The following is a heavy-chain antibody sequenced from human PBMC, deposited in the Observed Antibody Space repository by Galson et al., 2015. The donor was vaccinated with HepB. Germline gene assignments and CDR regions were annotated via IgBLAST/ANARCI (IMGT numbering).Heavy chain of an antibody. CDR2: INTSNGKA. V-gene: IGHV1-18*01. Sequence: SVKVSCKASGYTFTDFGISWVRQAPGQGPEWMGWINTSNGKANYAQKLQGRVTMTTDTSTRTAYMDLRSLRPDDTAVDYCARVLGDGGGSGSGSFTTWGYWGQGTLVTVSS. D-gene: IGHD3-10*01. CDR3: ARVLGDGGGSGSGSFTTWGY. J-gene: IGHJ4*02. CDR1: GYTFTDFG.